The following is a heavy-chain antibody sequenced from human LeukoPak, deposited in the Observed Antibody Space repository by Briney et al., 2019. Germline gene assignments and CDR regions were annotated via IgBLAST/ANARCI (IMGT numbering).Heavy chain of an antibody. CDR3: ATPLDYYDRSDSHQGGD. D-gene: IGHD3-22*01. J-gene: IGHJ4*02. V-gene: IGHV3-7*03. CDR1: GFTFSRHW. CDR2: IKHDGSEK. Sequence: GGSLRLSCAASGFTFSRHWMTWVRQAPGKGLEWVANIKHDGSEKNYVDSVKGRFTISRDNAKNSLYLQMNSLRAEDTAVCYCATPLDYYDRSDSHQGGDWGQGTLVTVSS.